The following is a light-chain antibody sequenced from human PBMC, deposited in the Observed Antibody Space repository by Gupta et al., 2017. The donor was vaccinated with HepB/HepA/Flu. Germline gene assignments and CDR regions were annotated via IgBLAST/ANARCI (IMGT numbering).Light chain of an antibody. CDR1: QSVSSY. Sequence: EIVLTQSPATLSLSPGERATLSCRASQSVSSYLARYHQKTGQAPRLLIYDAASRATGIPARISSGGSGTDVTRTISSLQPEDFAVEYCQQSSYWPPNTFGQGTQLEIK. CDR3: QQSSYWPPNT. CDR2: DAA. V-gene: IGKV3-11*01. J-gene: IGKJ5*01.